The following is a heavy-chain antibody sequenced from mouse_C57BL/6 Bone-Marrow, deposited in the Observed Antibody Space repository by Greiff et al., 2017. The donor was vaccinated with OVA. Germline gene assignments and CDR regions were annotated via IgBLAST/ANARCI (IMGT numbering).Heavy chain of an antibody. J-gene: IGHJ2*01. CDR1: GYAFSSSW. CDR3: AGHEDGYYASYFDY. D-gene: IGHD2-3*01. Sequence: VQLQQSGPELVKPGASVKISCKASGYAFSSSWMNWVKQRPGKGLEWIGRIYPGDGDTNYNGKFKGKATLTADKSSSTAYMQLSSLTSEDSAVYYGAGHEDGYYASYFDYWGQGTTLTVSS. CDR2: IYPGDGDT. V-gene: IGHV1-82*01.